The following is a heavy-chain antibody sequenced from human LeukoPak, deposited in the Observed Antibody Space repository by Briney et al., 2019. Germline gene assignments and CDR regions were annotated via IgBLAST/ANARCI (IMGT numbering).Heavy chain of an antibody. CDR2: INPGDSDT. J-gene: IGHJ4*02. CDR3: ARMYGAYFDY. CDR1: GYRFTTSYW. D-gene: IGHD2-8*01. Sequence: GESLKISCKGSGYRFTTSYWIGWVRQMPGEGLEWMGIINPGDSDTRYSPSFQGQVTISADKSISTAYLQWSSLKASDTAMYYCARMYGAYFDYWGQGTLVTVSS. V-gene: IGHV5-51*01.